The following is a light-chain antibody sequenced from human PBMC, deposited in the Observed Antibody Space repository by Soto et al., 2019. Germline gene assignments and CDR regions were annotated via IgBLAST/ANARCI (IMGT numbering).Light chain of an antibody. Sequence: EIVLTQSPATLSLSPGGRATLSCRASQRIGNYLVWYQQKPGQAPRLLIYDASKRAPGIPARFGGSGSGTDFTLTISRLEPEDFAVYYCQQYGSSPWTFGQGTKGDIK. CDR3: QQYGSSPWT. CDR2: DAS. J-gene: IGKJ1*01. CDR1: QRIGNY. V-gene: IGKV3-20*01.